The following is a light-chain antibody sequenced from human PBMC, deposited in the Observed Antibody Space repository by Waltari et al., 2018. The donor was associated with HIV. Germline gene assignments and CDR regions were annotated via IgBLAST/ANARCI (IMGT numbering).Light chain of an antibody. V-gene: IGLV3-19*01. J-gene: IGLJ1*01. CDR3: KTRDRSGNLYV. Sequence: SSELTQDPAVSVALGQTVKITCQGDNLRTYYASWYQQKPGQDPVLVSYGKNRRPSEIPDRFSSSASRNTASLIITGAQAEDEAEYYCKTRDRSGNLYVFGTGTTVTVL. CDR2: GKN. CDR1: NLRTYY.